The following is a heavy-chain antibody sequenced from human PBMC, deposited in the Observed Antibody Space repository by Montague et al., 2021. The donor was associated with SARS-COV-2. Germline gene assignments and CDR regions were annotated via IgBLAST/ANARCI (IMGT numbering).Heavy chain of an antibody. Sequence: SETLSLTCTVSGGSISSSSYYWAWIRQPPGKGLEWIGSIYYRGSTYYNPSLKCRVIISVDTSKNQLSLKLSSVTAADTAVYYCATQEDPSGWIPGPFDFWGQGTLLTVSA. J-gene: IGHJ4*02. CDR1: GGSISSSSYY. CDR2: IYYRGST. V-gene: IGHV4-39*01. CDR3: ATQEDPSGWIPGPFDF. D-gene: IGHD6-19*01.